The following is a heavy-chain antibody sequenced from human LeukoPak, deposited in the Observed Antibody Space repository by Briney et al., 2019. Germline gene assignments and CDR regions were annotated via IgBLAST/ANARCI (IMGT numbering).Heavy chain of an antibody. CDR1: GGSISSNY. J-gene: IGHJ2*01. Sequence: SETLSLTCAVSGGSISSNYWSWIRQPAGKGLEWIGRVYSSGSTNANPSLTNYNPSLKGRVTMSADTSNNQFSLRLTSVTAADTAVYYCARVPWDSKYYDMLDWYFDLWGRGTLVIVSS. D-gene: IGHD3-9*01. V-gene: IGHV4-4*07. CDR3: ARVPWDSKYYDMLDWYFDL. CDR2: VYSSGSTNANPSLT.